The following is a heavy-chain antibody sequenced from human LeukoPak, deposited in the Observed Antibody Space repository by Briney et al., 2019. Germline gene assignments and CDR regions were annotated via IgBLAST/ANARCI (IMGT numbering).Heavy chain of an antibody. D-gene: IGHD6-6*01. Sequence: KPSETLSLTCAVYGGTFSGYYWSWIRQPPGKGLEWIGEINHSGSTNYNPSLKSRVTISVDTSKNQFSLKLSSVTAADTAVYYFARETAVGIAARPFDYWGQGTLVTVSS. CDR2: INHSGST. J-gene: IGHJ4*02. V-gene: IGHV4-34*01. CDR3: ARETAVGIAARPFDY. CDR1: GGTFSGYY.